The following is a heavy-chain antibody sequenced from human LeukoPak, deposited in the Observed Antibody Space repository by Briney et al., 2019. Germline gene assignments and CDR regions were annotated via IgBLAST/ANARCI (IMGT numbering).Heavy chain of an antibody. Sequence: ASVKVSCKASGYTFTSYAIHWVRQAPGQRLEWMGWVNAGNGNTRYSQKFQGGVTITRDTSASTAYMELSSLRSEDTAVYYCARGYCSRTSCYMDVWGQGTTVT. CDR3: ARGYCSRTSCYMDV. V-gene: IGHV1-3*01. CDR2: VNAGNGNT. J-gene: IGHJ6*02. D-gene: IGHD2-2*01. CDR1: GYTFTSYA.